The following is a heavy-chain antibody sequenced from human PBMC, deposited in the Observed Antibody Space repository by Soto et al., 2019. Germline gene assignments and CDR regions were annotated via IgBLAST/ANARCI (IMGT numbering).Heavy chain of an antibody. V-gene: IGHV3-33*01. CDR3: ARYGVNIVATIHRFAFDI. D-gene: IGHD5-12*01. J-gene: IGHJ3*02. CDR1: GFTFSSYG. Sequence: GGSLRLSCAASGFTFSSYGMHWVRQAPGKGLEWVAVIWCDGSNKYYADSVKGRFTISRDNSKNTLYLQMNSLRAEDTAVYYCARYGVNIVATIHRFAFDIWGQGTMVTVSS. CDR2: IWCDGSNK.